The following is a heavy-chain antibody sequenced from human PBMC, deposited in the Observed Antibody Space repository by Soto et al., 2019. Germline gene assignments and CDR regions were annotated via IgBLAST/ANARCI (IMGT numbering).Heavy chain of an antibody. CDR3: AKEESSGWYRTADY. CDR1: GFTFSMSG. J-gene: IGHJ4*02. CDR2: IYYDGSEQ. D-gene: IGHD6-19*01. Sequence: QVQLVESGGGVVQPGRSLRLSCAASGFTFSMSGMHWVRQAPGEGLEWVGVIYYDGSEQYYGDSVKGRFTISRDNSKNTLYLQMNSLRDEDTAVYYCAKEESSGWYRTADYWGQGTRVTVSS. V-gene: IGHV3-30*18.